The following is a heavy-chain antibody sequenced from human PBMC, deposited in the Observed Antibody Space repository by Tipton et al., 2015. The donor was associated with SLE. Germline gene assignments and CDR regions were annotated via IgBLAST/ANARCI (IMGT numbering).Heavy chain of an antibody. V-gene: IGHV4-4*02. Sequence: GSLRLSCAAPQFIINSYIMNWVRQAPGKGLEWIGEINLSGSADYNPSLKSRVNISIDASKSQFSLHLSSVTAADTAVYYCAREPPSSTWYRFFDTWGQGTLVTVSS. CDR3: AREPPSSTWYRFFDT. D-gene: IGHD6-13*01. CDR2: INLSGSA. J-gene: IGHJ5*02. CDR1: QFIINSYI.